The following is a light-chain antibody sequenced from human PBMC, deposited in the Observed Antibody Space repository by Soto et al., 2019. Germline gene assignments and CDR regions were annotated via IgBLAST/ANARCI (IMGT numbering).Light chain of an antibody. CDR1: QSISNW. CDR3: QEYNTYSYT. J-gene: IGKJ2*01. Sequence: DIPMTQSPSTLSASVGDRVTITCRASQSISNWSAWYQQKPGKAPKLLIYKASSLESGVPSRFSGSGSGTEFTLTISSLQPDDFATYYCQEYNTYSYTFGQGTKLEIK. V-gene: IGKV1-5*03. CDR2: KAS.